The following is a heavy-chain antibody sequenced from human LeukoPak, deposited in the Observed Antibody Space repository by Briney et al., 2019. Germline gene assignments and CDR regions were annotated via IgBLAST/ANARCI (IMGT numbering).Heavy chain of an antibody. J-gene: IGHJ5*02. CDR3: ARVKYQVLPAYNWFDP. CDR1: GFTFSSYG. Sequence: QAGGSLRLSCAASGFTFSSYGMHWVRQAPGKGLEWVAFIRYDGSNKYYADSVKGRFTISRDNSKNTLYLQMNSLRAEDTAAYYCARVKYQVLPAYNWFDPWGQGTLVTVSS. D-gene: IGHD2-2*01. CDR2: IRYDGSNK. V-gene: IGHV3-30*02.